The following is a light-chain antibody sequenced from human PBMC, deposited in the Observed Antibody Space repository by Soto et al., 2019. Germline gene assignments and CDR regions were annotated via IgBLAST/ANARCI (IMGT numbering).Light chain of an antibody. V-gene: IGKV3-15*01. Sequence: EVVLTQSPATLSVSPGDRATLSCMASQYIGSAVAWYHQRSGQTPRLLIYDASTMATGFPARFSGSGSGTECTLTISSLQSEDVAVYYCQQYNNWPLTFGGGTKVDIK. CDR1: QYIGSA. J-gene: IGKJ4*01. CDR2: DAS. CDR3: QQYNNWPLT.